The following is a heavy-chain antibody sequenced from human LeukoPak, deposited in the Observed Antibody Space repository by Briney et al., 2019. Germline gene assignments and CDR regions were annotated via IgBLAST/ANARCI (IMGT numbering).Heavy chain of an antibody. CDR1: GGSFRGYY. J-gene: IGHJ6*03. Sequence: SETLSLTCAVSGGSFRGYYWSWIRQPPGKGLEWIGEINHSGSTNYNPSLKSRVTISVDTSKNQFSLKLRSVTASDSAVYYCARSRGVAGPETYYYYYYYMDVWGKGTTVTVSS. D-gene: IGHD6-19*01. V-gene: IGHV4-34*01. CDR3: ARSRGVAGPETYYYYYYYMDV. CDR2: INHSGST.